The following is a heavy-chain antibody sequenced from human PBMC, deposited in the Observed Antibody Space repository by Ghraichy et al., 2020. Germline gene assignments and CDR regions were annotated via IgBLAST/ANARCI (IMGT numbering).Heavy chain of an antibody. CDR3: ASFRTTNDY. CDR1: GFTLSDHY. V-gene: IGHV3-72*01. D-gene: IGHD4-11*01. Sequence: SCAATGFTLSDHYIDWVRQAPGKGLEWVGRSRNKANGYTTEYAASVKGRFTISRDDSKNSLYLQMNSLITDDTAVYYCASFRTTNDYWGQGTLVTVSS. CDR2: SRNKANGYTT. J-gene: IGHJ4*01.